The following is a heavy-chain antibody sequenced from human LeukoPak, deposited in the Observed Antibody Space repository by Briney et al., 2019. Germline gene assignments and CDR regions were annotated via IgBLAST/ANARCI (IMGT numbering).Heavy chain of an antibody. Sequence: SETLSLTCTVSGGSISSYYWSWIRQPAGKGLEWIGRIYTSGSTNYNPSLKSRVTMSVDTSKNQFSLNLRSVTAADTAMYYCARGEMASVPFDYWGQGTLVAVSS. CDR3: ARGEMASVPFDY. CDR2: IYTSGST. J-gene: IGHJ4*02. D-gene: IGHD5-24*01. CDR1: GGSISSYY. V-gene: IGHV4-4*07.